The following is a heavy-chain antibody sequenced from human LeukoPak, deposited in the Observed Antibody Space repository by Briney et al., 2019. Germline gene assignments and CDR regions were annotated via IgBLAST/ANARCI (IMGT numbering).Heavy chain of an antibody. J-gene: IGHJ6*03. D-gene: IGHD6-6*01. CDR2: ISTSSSYI. Sequence: PGGSLRLSCAASGFTFSSYSMNWVRQAPGRGLEWVSSISTSSSYIYYADSVKGRFTISRDNSKSTLSLQMNSLRPEDTAVYYCARAHLSSSSTDYMDVWGKGTTVTVSS. V-gene: IGHV3-21*01. CDR3: ARAHLSSSSTDYMDV. CDR1: GFTFSSYS.